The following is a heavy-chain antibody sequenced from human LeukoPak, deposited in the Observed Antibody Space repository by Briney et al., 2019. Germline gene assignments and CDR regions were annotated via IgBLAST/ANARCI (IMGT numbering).Heavy chain of an antibody. CDR3: AREVVPAALYYYYYMDV. CDR1: GGSISSSSYY. D-gene: IGHD2-2*01. V-gene: IGHV4-39*07. J-gene: IGHJ6*03. CDR2: FYYSGST. Sequence: SETLSLTCTVSGGSISSSSYYWGWIRQPPGKGLEWIGSFYYSGSTYYNPSLKSRVTISVDTSKNQFSLKLSSVTAADTAVYYCAREVVPAALYYYYYMDVWGKGTTVTVSS.